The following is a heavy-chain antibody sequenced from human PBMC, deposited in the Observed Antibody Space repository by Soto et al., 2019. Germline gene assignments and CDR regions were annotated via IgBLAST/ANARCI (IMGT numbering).Heavy chain of an antibody. Sequence: TCAISGDSVSGNSAAWNWIRQSPSRGLEWLGRTYYRSKWYNDYAVSVKSRITINPDISKNQFTLHLNSVTPEDTTIYYCARSHFSSGTSWFDPWGQGALVTVSS. CDR3: ARSHFSSGTSWFDP. CDR2: TYYRSKWYN. D-gene: IGHD6-19*01. CDR1: GDSVSGNSAA. J-gene: IGHJ5*02. V-gene: IGHV6-1*01.